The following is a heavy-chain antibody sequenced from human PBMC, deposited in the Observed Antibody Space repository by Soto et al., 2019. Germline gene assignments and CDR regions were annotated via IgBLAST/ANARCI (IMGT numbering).Heavy chain of an antibody. D-gene: IGHD4-17*01. CDR1: GFTVSSNY. CDR3: AKLHDYPPLGYMDV. Sequence: PGGSLRLSCAASGFTVSSNYMSWVRQAPGKGLEWVSVIYSGGSTYYADSVKGRFTISRDNSKNTLYLQMNSLRAEDTAVYYCAKLHDYPPLGYMDVWGKGTTVTVSS. CDR2: IYSGGST. V-gene: IGHV3-66*01. J-gene: IGHJ6*03.